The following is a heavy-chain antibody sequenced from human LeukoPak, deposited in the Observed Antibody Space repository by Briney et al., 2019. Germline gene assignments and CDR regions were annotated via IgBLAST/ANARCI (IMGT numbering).Heavy chain of an antibody. J-gene: IGHJ3*02. CDR1: GDSVSSNSAA. Sequence: SQTLSLTCAISGDSVSSNSAAWNWIRQSPSRGLEWLGRTYYRSKWFNDYHLSMKSRITIQVDTFKNHFSLQLKSVTPEDTAVYYCVRDSGYGLDAFDIWGQGTKVTVSS. D-gene: IGHD5-12*01. V-gene: IGHV6-1*01. CDR2: TYYRSKWFN. CDR3: VRDSGYGLDAFDI.